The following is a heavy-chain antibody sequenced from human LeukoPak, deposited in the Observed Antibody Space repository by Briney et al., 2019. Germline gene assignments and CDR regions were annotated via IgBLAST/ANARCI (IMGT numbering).Heavy chain of an antibody. CDR2: IWYDGSEK. CDR1: GFTFSSYG. J-gene: IGHJ4*02. CDR3: ARWGPGRAPDH. Sequence: GGSLRLSCVASGFTFSSYGMHWVRQAPGKGLEWVAVIWYDGSEKYYGDSVKGRFTISRDNSENTLYLQVNSLRAEDTAVYYCARWGPGRAPDHWGQGTLVTVSS. V-gene: IGHV3-33*01. D-gene: IGHD3-10*01.